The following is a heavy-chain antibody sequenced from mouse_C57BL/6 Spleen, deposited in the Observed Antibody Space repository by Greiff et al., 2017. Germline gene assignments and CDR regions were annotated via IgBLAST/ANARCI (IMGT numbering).Heavy chain of an antibody. Sequence: QVQLQQPGAELVKPGASVKLSCKASGYTFTSYWMQWVKQRPGQGLEWIGEIDPSDSYTNYNQKFKGKATLTVDKSSSTAYMQLSSLTSEDSAVYYCATFYYGSPYYFDYWGQGTTLTVSS. CDR3: ATFYYGSPYYFDY. CDR1: GYTFTSYW. V-gene: IGHV1-50*01. J-gene: IGHJ2*01. D-gene: IGHD2-1*01. CDR2: IDPSDSYT.